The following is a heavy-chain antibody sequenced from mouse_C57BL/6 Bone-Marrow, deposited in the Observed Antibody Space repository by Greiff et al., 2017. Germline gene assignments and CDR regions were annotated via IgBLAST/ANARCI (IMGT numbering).Heavy chain of an antibody. Sequence: QVQLKQPGAELVKPGASVKVSCKASGYTFTSYWMHWVKQRPGQGLEWIGRIHPSDSDTNYNQKFKGKATLTVDKSSSTAYMQLSSLTSEDSAVYYCATIYYDYDVFDYWGQGTTLTVSS. D-gene: IGHD2-4*01. V-gene: IGHV1-74*01. CDR2: IHPSDSDT. CDR3: ATIYYDYDVFDY. CDR1: GYTFTSYW. J-gene: IGHJ2*01.